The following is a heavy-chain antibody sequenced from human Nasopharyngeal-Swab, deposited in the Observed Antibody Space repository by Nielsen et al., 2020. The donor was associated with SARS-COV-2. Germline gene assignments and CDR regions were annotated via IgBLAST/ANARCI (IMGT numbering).Heavy chain of an antibody. J-gene: IGHJ6*02. CDR3: TTGTTGNPTYYYYYGMDV. CDR2: IYSGGST. D-gene: IGHD1-1*01. V-gene: IGHV3-53*01. Sequence: WIRQPPGKGLEWVSVIYSGGSTYYADSVKGRFTISRDNSKSTLYLQMNSLRAEDTAVYYCTTGTTGNPTYYYYYGMDVWGQGTTVTVSS.